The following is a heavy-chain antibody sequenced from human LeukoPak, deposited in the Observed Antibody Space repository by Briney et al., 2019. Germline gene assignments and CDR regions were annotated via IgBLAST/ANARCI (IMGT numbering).Heavy chain of an antibody. CDR3: ARHGRSVRSGGSWYYGMDV. Sequence: PSETLSLTCTVSGGSISSYYWSWIRQPPGKGLEWIGYIYYSGRTNYNPSLKSRVTISVDTSKNQFSLKLSSVTAADTAVYYCARHGRSVRSGGSWYYGMDVWGQGTTVTVSS. V-gene: IGHV4-59*08. J-gene: IGHJ6*02. D-gene: IGHD2-15*01. CDR1: GGSISSYY. CDR2: IYYSGRT.